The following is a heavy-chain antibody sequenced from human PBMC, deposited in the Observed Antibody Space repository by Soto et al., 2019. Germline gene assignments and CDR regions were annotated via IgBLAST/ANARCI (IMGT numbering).Heavy chain of an antibody. CDR1: CGSISSYY. CDR2: IYYSGST. V-gene: IGHV4-59*01. Sequence: SETLSLTCTVSCGSISSYYWSWIRQPPGKGLEWIGYIYYSGSTNYNPSLKSRVTISVDTSKNQFSLKLSSVTAADTAVYYCARDGGYCSGGSCPGGSWFDPWGQGTLVTVSS. D-gene: IGHD2-15*01. CDR3: ARDGGYCSGGSCPGGSWFDP. J-gene: IGHJ5*02.